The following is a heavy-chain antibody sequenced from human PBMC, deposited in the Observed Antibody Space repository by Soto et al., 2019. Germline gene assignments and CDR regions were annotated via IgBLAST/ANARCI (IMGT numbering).Heavy chain of an antibody. CDR3: AKLSAGINQPTLTTVMTVLDF. V-gene: IGHV4-39*01. CDR2: VFYTGFT. J-gene: IGHJ4*02. Sequence: PSETLSLTCAVSGGSISGSYYYWGWLRQSPGRGPEWIGSVFYTGFTSYNPSLESRVSVSVDTSKNQFSLKVSAVTAADTAVYFCAKLSAGINQPTLTTVMTVLDFWGQGVLVTVSS. CDR1: GGSISGSYYY. D-gene: IGHD2-21*02.